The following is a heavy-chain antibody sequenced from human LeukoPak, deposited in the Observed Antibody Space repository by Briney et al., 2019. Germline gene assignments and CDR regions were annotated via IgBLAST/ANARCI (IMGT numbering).Heavy chain of an antibody. D-gene: IGHD2-15*01. J-gene: IGHJ4*02. V-gene: IGHV3-7*01. CDR2: TNQDRSDK. CDR1: GFTFRSHW. Sequence: PGGSLRLSCAAAGFTFRSHWMSWIRQAPGKGLEWVANTNQDRSDKQYVDSVKGRFTISRDNAKNSLYLQMDSLRAEDTGLYYCARDHVVDGLVFDYWGQGALVTVSS. CDR3: ARDHVVDGLVFDY.